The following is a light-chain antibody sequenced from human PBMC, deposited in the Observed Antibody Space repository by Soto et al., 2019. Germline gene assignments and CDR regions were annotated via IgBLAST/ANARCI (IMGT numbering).Light chain of an antibody. CDR1: KSDIGVYDF. Sequence: QSSLTQPPSASGSPGQSVTISCTGTKSDIGVYDFVSWYQHHPGKAPRLIIYEVVQRPSGVSNRFSGSKSGNTASLTISGLQAEDEADYYCSSFTSGSTLFGTGTKLTVL. V-gene: IGLV2-14*01. CDR3: SSFTSGSTL. CDR2: EVV. J-gene: IGLJ1*01.